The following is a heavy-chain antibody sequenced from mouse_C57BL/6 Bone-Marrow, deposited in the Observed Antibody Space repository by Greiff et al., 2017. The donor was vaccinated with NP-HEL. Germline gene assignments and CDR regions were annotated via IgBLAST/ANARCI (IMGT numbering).Heavy chain of an antibody. J-gene: IGHJ3*01. V-gene: IGHV5-9-1*02. CDR1: GFTFSSYA. D-gene: IGHD2-3*01. CDR3: TRDGGYYLGFAY. Sequence: EVMLVESGEGLVKPGGSLKLSCAASGFTFSSYAMSWVRQTPEKRLEWVAYISSGGDYIYYADTVKGRFTISRDNARNTLYLQMSSLKSEDTAMYYCTRDGGYYLGFAYWGQGTLVTVSA. CDR2: ISSGGDYI.